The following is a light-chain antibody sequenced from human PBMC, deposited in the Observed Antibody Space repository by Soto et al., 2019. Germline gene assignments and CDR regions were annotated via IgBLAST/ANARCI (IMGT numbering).Light chain of an antibody. J-gene: IGKJ3*01. V-gene: IGKV3-20*01. Sequence: EIVLTQSPGTLSLSPGERATLSCRASQSVSNNYLAWYQQKPGQAPRLLIYNAFSRATGIPVRFSGSGSGADFTLTISRLEPEDFAVYYCQQYGSSSFTFGPGTKVDIK. CDR1: QSVSNNY. CDR2: NAF. CDR3: QQYGSSSFT.